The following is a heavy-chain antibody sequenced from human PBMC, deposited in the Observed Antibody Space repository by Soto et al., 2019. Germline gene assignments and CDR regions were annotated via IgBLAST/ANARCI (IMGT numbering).Heavy chain of an antibody. Sequence: SETLSLTCAVYGGSFSGYYWSWIRQPPGKGLEWIGEINHSGSTNYNPSLKSRVTISVDTSKNQFSLKLSSVTAADTAVYYCARDHFGIGPSNWFDPWGQGTLVTVS. CDR1: GGSFSGYY. V-gene: IGHV4-34*01. J-gene: IGHJ5*02. CDR2: INHSGST. D-gene: IGHD1-20*01. CDR3: ARDHFGIGPSNWFDP.